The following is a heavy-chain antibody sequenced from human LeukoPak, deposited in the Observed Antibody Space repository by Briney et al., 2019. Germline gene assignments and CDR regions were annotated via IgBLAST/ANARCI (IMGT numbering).Heavy chain of an antibody. CDR3: AKSNWNYLYYYYGMDV. V-gene: IGHV3-23*01. D-gene: IGHD1-7*01. CDR1: GFTFSSYA. CDR2: ISGFGGST. J-gene: IGHJ6*02. Sequence: GGSLRLSCAASGFTFSSYAMSWVRQAPGKGLEWVSAISGFGGSTYYADSVKGRFTISRDNSKNTLYLQMNSLRAEDTAVYYCAKSNWNYLYYYYGMDVWGQGTTVTVSS.